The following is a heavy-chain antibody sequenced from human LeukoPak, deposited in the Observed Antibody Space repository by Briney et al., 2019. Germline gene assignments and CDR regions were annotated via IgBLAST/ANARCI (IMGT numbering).Heavy chain of an antibody. D-gene: IGHD3-3*01. Sequence: ASVKVSCKASGYTFTSYGISWVRQAPGQGLEWMGWINPNSGGTNYAQKFQGRVTMTRDTSISTAYMELSRLRSDDTAVYYCASLRYDFCLDPWGQGTLVTVSS. J-gene: IGHJ5*02. V-gene: IGHV1-2*02. CDR1: GYTFTSYG. CDR3: ASLRYDFCLDP. CDR2: INPNSGGT.